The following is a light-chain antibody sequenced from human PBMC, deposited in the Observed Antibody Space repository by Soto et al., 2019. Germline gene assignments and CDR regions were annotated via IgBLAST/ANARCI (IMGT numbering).Light chain of an antibody. Sequence: QSVLTQPPSASGTPGQRVTISCSGSSSNIGTQTVNWYQQLPGTAPKLLIYSNTQRPSGVAARFSGSKSGTSASLAISGLQSEYEAAYYCAAWDVSLNGVLFGGGTKLTVL. CDR2: SNT. CDR1: SSNIGTQT. J-gene: IGLJ2*01. CDR3: AAWDVSLNGVL. V-gene: IGLV1-44*01.